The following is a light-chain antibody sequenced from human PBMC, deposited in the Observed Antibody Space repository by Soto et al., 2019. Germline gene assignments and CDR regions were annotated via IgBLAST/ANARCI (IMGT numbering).Light chain of an antibody. CDR2: PAS. CDR3: QRSYNSPPT. CDR1: QNIRVC. J-gene: IGKJ1*01. Sequence: DIQMTQSPSTLSASVGDTFTITCRASQNIRVCLNWYRRKPGKAPNVLIYPASNLQSGVPSRFSGSGSGTHITLTLSNLQPEDCAIYSCQRSYNSPPTFGQGTKVDIK. V-gene: IGKV1-39*01.